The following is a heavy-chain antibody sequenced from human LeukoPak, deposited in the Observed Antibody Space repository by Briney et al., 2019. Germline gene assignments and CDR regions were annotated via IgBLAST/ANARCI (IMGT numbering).Heavy chain of an antibody. J-gene: IGHJ4*02. D-gene: IGHD6-19*01. CDR3: ARLIAVAGTFYYFDY. CDR2: ISSSGST. Sequence: SETLSLTCTVSGGSISRYFWTWIRLPPTKGLEWIGYISSSGSTSYNPSLMSRVTMSIDTSKNHFSLKLSSVTAADTAMYYCARLIAVAGTFYYFDYWGQGTLVTVSS. V-gene: IGHV4-59*08. CDR1: GGSISRYF.